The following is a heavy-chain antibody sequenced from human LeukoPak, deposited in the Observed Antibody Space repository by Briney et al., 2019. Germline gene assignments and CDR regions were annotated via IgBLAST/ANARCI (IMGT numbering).Heavy chain of an antibody. CDR1: GFTFSRYW. CDR2: IRGSSESV. CDR3: AKGLFCSRTTCPSSLYFGMDV. D-gene: IGHD2-2*01. Sequence: GGSLRLSCAASGFTFSRYWMTWVRQAPGKGLEWVSGIRGSSESVYYADSVKGRFTISRDNSKNTLFLQMDSLRAEDAAMYYCAKGLFCSRTTCPSSLYFGMDVWGQGTTVTVSS. J-gene: IGHJ6*02. V-gene: IGHV3-23*01.